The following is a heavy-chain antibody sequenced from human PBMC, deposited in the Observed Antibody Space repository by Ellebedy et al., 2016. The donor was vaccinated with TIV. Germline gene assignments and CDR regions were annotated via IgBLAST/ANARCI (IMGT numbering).Heavy chain of an antibody. J-gene: IGHJ4*02. V-gene: IGHV1-46*01. D-gene: IGHD4-17*01. CDR2: INPSGGST. Sequence: ASVKVSCXASGYTFTGYYMHWVRQAPGQGLEWMGIINPSGGSTSYAQKFQGRVTMTRDTSTSTVYMELSSLRSEDTAVYYCARDYGDYEGVDYWGQGTLVTVSS. CDR1: GYTFTGYY. CDR3: ARDYGDYEGVDY.